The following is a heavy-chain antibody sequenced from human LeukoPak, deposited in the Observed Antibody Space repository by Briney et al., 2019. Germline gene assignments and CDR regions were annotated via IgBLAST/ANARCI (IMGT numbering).Heavy chain of an antibody. V-gene: IGHV3-23*01. J-gene: IGHJ3*01. Sequence: TGGSLRLSCAASGFTFSDSAMTWVRQVPGKGLEWVSLISSSGGNTYYAGSVKGRFTISRDNSKNTLSLQMNSLRVEDTAIYYCAKDIQLSTWGLGTMVTVSS. CDR3: AKDIQLST. CDR2: ISSSGGNT. CDR1: GFTFSDSA. D-gene: IGHD3-16*02.